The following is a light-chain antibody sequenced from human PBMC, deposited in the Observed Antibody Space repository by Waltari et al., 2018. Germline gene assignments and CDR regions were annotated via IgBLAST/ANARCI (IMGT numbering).Light chain of an antibody. Sequence: DIQMTKSQSSFSAFVGAGVTTTCRASQSISTYLNWYQQKPGKAPKVLINAASSLQSGVPSRFSGSGAGTDFTLTISSLQPDDFAIYSCQQSDNFPITFGQGTRLEIK. CDR3: QQSDNFPIT. V-gene: IGKV1-39*01. CDR1: QSISTY. J-gene: IGKJ5*01. CDR2: AAS.